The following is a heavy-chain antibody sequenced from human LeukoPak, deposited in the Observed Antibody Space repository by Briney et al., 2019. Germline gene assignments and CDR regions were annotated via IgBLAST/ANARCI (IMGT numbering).Heavy chain of an antibody. CDR2: FDPEDGET. J-gene: IGHJ4*02. V-gene: IGHV1-24*01. CDR3: ATGIEWATVTTDIFDY. Sequence: ASVKVSCKVSGYTLTELSMHWVRQAPGKGLEWMGGFDPEDGETIYAQKFQGRVTMTEDTSTDTAYMELSSLRSEDTAVYYCATGIEWATVTTDIFDYWGQGTPVTVSS. D-gene: IGHD4-17*01. CDR1: GYTLTELS.